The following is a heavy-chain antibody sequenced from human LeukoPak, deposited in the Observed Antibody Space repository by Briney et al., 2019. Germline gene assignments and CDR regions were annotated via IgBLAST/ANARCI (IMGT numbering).Heavy chain of an antibody. J-gene: IGHJ1*01. CDR3: ARAAIPVLRFLEWLLYFQH. D-gene: IGHD3-3*01. Sequence: RASVKVSCKASGGTFSSYAISWVRQAPGQGLEWMGGIIPIFGTANYAQKFQGRVTITADVSTSTAYMELSSLRSEDTAVYYCARAAIPVLRFLEWLLYFQHWGQGTLVTVSS. CDR2: IIPIFGTA. CDR1: GGTFSSYA. V-gene: IGHV1-69*13.